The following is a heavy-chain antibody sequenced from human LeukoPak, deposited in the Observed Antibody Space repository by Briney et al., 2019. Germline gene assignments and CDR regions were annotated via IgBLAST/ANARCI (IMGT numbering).Heavy chain of an antibody. V-gene: IGHV3-30*18. Sequence: GGSLRLSCAASGCSFSSAGMHWVRQAPGKGLEWVAVISYDGSYKYNEDSVEGRFTISRDNFKNTLYLQMNSLRAEDTAVYYCAKNYFDSTGHHTFDYWGQGTLVTVSS. CDR2: ISYDGSYK. CDR1: GCSFSSAG. CDR3: AKNYFDSTGHHTFDY. J-gene: IGHJ4*02. D-gene: IGHD3-22*01.